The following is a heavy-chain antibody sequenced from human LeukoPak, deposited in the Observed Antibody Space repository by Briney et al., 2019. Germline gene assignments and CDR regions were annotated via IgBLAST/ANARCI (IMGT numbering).Heavy chain of an antibody. CDR3: AREGIFGEGLKIFDY. V-gene: IGHV1-46*01. D-gene: IGHD3-3*01. Sequence: ASVKVSCKASGYTFTSYYMHWVRQAPGQGLEWMGIINPSGGSTSYAQKFQGRVTMTKDTSTSTVYMELSSLRSEDTAVYYCAREGIFGEGLKIFDYWGQGTLVTVSS. CDR1: GYTFTSYY. CDR2: INPSGGST. J-gene: IGHJ4*02.